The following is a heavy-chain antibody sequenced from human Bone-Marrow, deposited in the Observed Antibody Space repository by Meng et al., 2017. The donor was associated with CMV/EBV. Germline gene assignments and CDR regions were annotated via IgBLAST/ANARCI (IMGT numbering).Heavy chain of an antibody. V-gene: IGHV1-2*02. Sequence: ASVKVSCKASGYTFAGYHVHWVRQAPGQGLEWMGWSNPKTAATHYAQKFQGRVTMTTDTSISTAYMDLSRLRSDDTAVYFCAREGGSSPPPSFDYWGQGTLVTVSS. J-gene: IGHJ4*02. D-gene: IGHD6-6*01. CDR2: SNPKTAAT. CDR1: GYTFAGYH. CDR3: AREGGSSPPPSFDY.